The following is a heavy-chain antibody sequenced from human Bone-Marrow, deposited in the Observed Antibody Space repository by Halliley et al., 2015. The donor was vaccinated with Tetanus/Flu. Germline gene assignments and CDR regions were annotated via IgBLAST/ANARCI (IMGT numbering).Heavy chain of an antibody. Sequence: TLSLTCSVSGASMFPYYWSWIRQPPGKGPEWIGYIYYSGNTNYNPSLKTRVTLSVDTSKKQFSLKLTSVTAADTAVYYCARHCSGNSCYTDAFDIWGQGTVVTVSS. J-gene: IGHJ3*02. CDR3: ARHCSGNSCYTDAFDI. CDR1: GASMFPYY. D-gene: IGHD2-15*01. V-gene: IGHV4-59*08. CDR2: IYYSGNT.